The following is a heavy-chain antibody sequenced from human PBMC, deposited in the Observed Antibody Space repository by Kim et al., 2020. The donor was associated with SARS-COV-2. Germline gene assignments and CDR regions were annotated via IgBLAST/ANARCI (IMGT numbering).Heavy chain of an antibody. D-gene: IGHD2-8*01. CDR2: INKDGSNA. CDR1: GFALSNFW. J-gene: IGHJ4*02. Sequence: GGSLRLSCAPSGFALSNFWMHWVRQAPGKGLVWVARINKDGSNAQYADAVKGRFTISRDNAKNTLYLQMNSLRAEDTAVYYCVRMRQYAGSDGFDYWGQGALVTVSS. CDR3: VRMRQYAGSDGFDY. V-gene: IGHV3-74*01.